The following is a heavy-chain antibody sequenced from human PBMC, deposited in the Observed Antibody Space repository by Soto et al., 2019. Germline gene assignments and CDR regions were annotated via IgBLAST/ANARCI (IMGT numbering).Heavy chain of an antibody. CDR1: GGSISSYY. CDR2: IYTSGST. J-gene: IGHJ5*02. Sequence: SETLSLTCTVSGGSISSYYWSWIRQPAGKGLEWIGRIYTSGSTNYNPSLKSRVTMSVDTSKNQFSLKLSSVTAADTAVYYCARDYRCTNGVCYYNWFDPWGQGTLVTVSS. CDR3: ARDYRCTNGVCYYNWFDP. V-gene: IGHV4-4*07. D-gene: IGHD2-8*01.